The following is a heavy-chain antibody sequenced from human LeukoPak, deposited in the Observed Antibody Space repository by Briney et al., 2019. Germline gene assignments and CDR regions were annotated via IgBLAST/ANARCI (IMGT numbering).Heavy chain of an antibody. CDR2: IIPIFGTA. Sequence: SVKVSCKASGATFSSYAISWVRQAPGQGLEWMGGIIPIFGTANYAQKFQGRVTITTDESTSTAYMELSSLRSEDTAVYYCARRNTAMALCYWGQGTLVTVSS. J-gene: IGHJ4*02. CDR1: GATFSSYA. V-gene: IGHV1-69*05. D-gene: IGHD5-18*01. CDR3: ARRNTAMALCY.